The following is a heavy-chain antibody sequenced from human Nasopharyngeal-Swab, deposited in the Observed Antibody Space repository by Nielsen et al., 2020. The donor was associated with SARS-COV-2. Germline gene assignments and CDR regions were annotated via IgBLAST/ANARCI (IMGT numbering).Heavy chain of an antibody. D-gene: IGHD5-12*01. CDR1: GGSISSGGYY. CDR3: ASGLLWLRLLDY. J-gene: IGHJ4*02. Sequence: SCTVSGGSISSGGYYWSWIRQHPGKGLEWIGYIYYSGSTYYNPSLKSRVTISVDTSKNQFSLKLSSVTAADTAVYYCASGLLWLRLLDYWGQGTLVTVSS. CDR2: IYYSGST. V-gene: IGHV4-31*02.